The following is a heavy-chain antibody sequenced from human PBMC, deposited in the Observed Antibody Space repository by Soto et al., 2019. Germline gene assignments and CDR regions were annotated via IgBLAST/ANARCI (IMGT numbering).Heavy chain of an antibody. J-gene: IGHJ4*02. CDR3: AIRIFGVEY. V-gene: IGHV3-23*02. CDR1: GFIFSAYA. CDR2: ISGTSPST. Sequence: EVQLLESGGGLVQPGGSLRLSCAASGFIFSAYAMSWVRQAPGKGLEWVSAISGTSPSTYYGDSVQGRFTISIDSARKTLFLQMNTLRAEDTAVFFCAIRIFGVEYWGQGTQVTVSS. D-gene: IGHD3-3*01.